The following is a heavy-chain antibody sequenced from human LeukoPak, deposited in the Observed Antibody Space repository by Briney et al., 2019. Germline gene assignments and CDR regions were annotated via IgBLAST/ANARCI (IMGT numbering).Heavy chain of an antibody. J-gene: IGHJ4*02. Sequence: GGSLRLSCAASGFTFSSDNMNWVRQPPGKGLEWVSSISSSSTYIYYADSVKGRFTISRDNAKNSLFLQMNSVRADDTAVYHCARANGSYYYLDYWGQGTLVTVSS. CDR3: ARANGSYYYLDY. CDR1: GFTFSSDN. CDR2: ISSSSTYI. D-gene: IGHD1-26*01. V-gene: IGHV3-21*01.